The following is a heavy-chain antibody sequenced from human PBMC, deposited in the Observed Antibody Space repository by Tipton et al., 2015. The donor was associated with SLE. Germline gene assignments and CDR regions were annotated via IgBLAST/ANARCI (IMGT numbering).Heavy chain of an antibody. Sequence: TLSLTCSVSGGSISSNYWIWIRQPPGKGLEWIGYISDGGGTNHNPSLKSRVAISVDPAKNQVSLKLTSVTAADTAVYYCARGKVTWRGAIIGVDVWGQGTTVTVSS. J-gene: IGHJ6*02. D-gene: IGHD2-21*02. CDR1: GGSISSNY. CDR2: ISDGGGT. CDR3: ARGKVTWRGAIIGVDV. V-gene: IGHV4-59*08.